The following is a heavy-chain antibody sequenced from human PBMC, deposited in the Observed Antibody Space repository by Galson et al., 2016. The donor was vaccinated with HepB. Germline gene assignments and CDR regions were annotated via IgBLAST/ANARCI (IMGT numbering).Heavy chain of an antibody. Sequence: TLSLTCTVSGGSINSGTYYWSWIRQHPGKGLEWIGYIYYSGSTYYNPSLKSRLTISVDTPKNQFSLNLRSVTAADPAMYSCAREYIFLTTSGTYYGWFDPWGQGTLVTVSS. CDR1: GGSINSGTYY. D-gene: IGHD3-10*01. CDR2: IYYSGST. V-gene: IGHV4-31*03. CDR3: AREYIFLTTSGTYYGWFDP. J-gene: IGHJ5*02.